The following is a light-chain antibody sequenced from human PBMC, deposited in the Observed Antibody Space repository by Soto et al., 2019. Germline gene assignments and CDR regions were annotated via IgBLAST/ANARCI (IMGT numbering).Light chain of an antibody. J-gene: IGLJ2*01. CDR3: CSYAGSYASVV. CDR1: SSDVGGYNY. V-gene: IGLV2-11*01. Sequence: QSALTQPRSVSGSPGQSVTISCTGTSSDVGGYNYVSWYQQHPGKAPKLMIYDVSKLPSGVPYRFSGSKSGNTASLTIAGLQAEDEADYHCCSYAGSYASVVFGGGTKLTVL. CDR2: DVS.